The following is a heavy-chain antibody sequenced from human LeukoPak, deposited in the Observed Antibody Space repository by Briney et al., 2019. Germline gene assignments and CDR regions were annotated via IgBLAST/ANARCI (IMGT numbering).Heavy chain of an antibody. J-gene: IGHJ6*02. CDR1: GFTFSSYS. D-gene: IGHD3-16*01. CDR3: ARVRAGDYYYYGMDV. CDR2: ISSSSYI. Sequence: GGSLRLSCAASGFTFSSYSMNWVRQAPGKGLEWVSSISSSSYIYYADSVKGRFTISRDNAKNSLDLQMNSLRAEDTAVYYCARVRAGDYYYYGMDVWGQGTTVTVSS. V-gene: IGHV3-21*01.